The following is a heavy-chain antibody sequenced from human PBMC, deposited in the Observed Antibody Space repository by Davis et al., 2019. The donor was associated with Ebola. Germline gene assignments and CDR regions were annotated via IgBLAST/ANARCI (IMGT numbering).Heavy chain of an antibody. Sequence: HKFQGRVTMTTDTSTSTAYMELRSLRSDDTAMYYCARPWDDAFDIWGQGTMVTVSS. CDR3: ARPWDDAFDI. J-gene: IGHJ3*02. V-gene: IGHV1-18*01. D-gene: IGHD1-26*01.